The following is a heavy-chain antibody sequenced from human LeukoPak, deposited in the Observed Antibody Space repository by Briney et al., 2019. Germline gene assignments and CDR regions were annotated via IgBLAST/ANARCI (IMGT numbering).Heavy chain of an antibody. CDR2: TRFDDSYK. CDR3: AKSSAGITWFDP. V-gene: IGHV3-30*02. CDR1: GFGFSSSG. D-gene: IGHD1-1*01. J-gene: IGHJ5*02. Sequence: PGGSLRLSCAASGFGFSSSGMHWVRQAPGKGPEWVAFTRFDDSYKAYGDSVKGRFTISRDNSKNTLYLQMDSLRSDDTAVYYCAKSSAGITWFDPWGQGTLVTVSS.